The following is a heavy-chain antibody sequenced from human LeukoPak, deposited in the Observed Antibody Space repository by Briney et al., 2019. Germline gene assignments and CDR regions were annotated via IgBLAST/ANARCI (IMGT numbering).Heavy chain of an antibody. J-gene: IGHJ3*02. D-gene: IGHD6-19*01. CDR1: GGSISSSSYY. Sequence: KTSETLSLTCTVSGGSISSSSYYWGWIRQPPGKGLEWIGSIYYSGSTYYNPSLKSRVTISVDTSKNQFSLKLSSVTAADTAVYYCAREDSSGSSHAFDIWGQGTMVTVSS. CDR2: IYYSGST. V-gene: IGHV4-39*07. CDR3: AREDSSGSSHAFDI.